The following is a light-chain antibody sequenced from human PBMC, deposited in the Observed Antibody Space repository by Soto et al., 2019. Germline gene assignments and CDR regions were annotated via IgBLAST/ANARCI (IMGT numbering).Light chain of an antibody. CDR3: LQDYSYPRT. CDR2: ASS. J-gene: IGKJ1*01. V-gene: IGKV1-6*01. Sequence: AIQMTQSPSSLSASVGDTVTITCWASQSISNGLGWYQQKPGKAPKLLIYASSNLESGVPSRFSGCGSVTDLPLTIGGLQAEDFATYYCLQDYSYPRTFGHGTTVE. CDR1: QSISNG.